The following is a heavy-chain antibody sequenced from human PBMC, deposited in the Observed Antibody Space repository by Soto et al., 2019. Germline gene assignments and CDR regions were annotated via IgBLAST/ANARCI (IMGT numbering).Heavy chain of an antibody. CDR1: GGSIISYY. CDR2: IYYSGST. CDR3: ARGGWYSYYYGMDV. Sequence: SETLSLTCTVSGGSIISYYWSWIRQPPGKGLEWIGYIYYSGSTNYNPSLKSRVTISVDTSKNQFSLKLSSVTAADTAVYYCARGGWYSYYYGMDVWGQGTTVTVSS. V-gene: IGHV4-59*01. D-gene: IGHD6-19*01. J-gene: IGHJ6*02.